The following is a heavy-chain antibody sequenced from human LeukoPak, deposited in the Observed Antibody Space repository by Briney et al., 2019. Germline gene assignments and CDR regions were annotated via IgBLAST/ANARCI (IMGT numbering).Heavy chain of an antibody. V-gene: IGHV3-21*01. CDR1: GFSFRSYT. J-gene: IGHJ6*03. CDR3: ARVRSDYYYYMDV. Sequence: GGSLRLSCVASGFSFRSYTMNWVRQAPGKGLEWVSSISTTGSDISFADSVKGRFTLSRNTVKNSLYLQMNSLRAEDTAVYYCARVRSDYYYYMDVWGKGTTVAVSS. CDR2: ISTTGSDI.